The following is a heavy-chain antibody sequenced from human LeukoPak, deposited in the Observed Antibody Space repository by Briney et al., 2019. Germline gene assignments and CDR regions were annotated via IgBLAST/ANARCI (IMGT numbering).Heavy chain of an antibody. CDR2: ISWDGGST. V-gene: IGHV3-43D*03. CDR1: GFTFDDYA. D-gene: IGHD1-26*01. CDR3: AKGLVGATTAEYFQH. Sequence: PGGSLRLSCAASGFTFDDYAMHWVRPAPGKGLEWVSLISWDGGSTFYADSVKGRFTISRDNSKNSLYLQMNSLRAEDTALYYCAKGLVGATTAEYFQHWGQGILVTVSS. J-gene: IGHJ1*01.